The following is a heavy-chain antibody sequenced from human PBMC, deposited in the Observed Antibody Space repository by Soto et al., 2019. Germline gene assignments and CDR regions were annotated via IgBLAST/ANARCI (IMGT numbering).Heavy chain of an antibody. J-gene: IGHJ4*02. CDR2: IYYSGST. CDR3: ARDDYGDSTYFDY. V-gene: IGHV4-61*01. D-gene: IGHD4-17*01. CDR1: GGSVSSGSYY. Sequence: QVQLQESGPGLVKPSETLSLTCTVSGGSVSSGSYYWSWIRQPPGKGLEWIGYIYYSGSTNYNPSLKSRVTISVDTSKNQFSLKLSSVTAADTAVYYCARDDYGDSTYFDYWGQGTLFTVSS.